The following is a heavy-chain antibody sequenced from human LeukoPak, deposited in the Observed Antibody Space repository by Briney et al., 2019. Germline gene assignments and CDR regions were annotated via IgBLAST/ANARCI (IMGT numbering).Heavy chain of an antibody. CDR2: ISGSGGST. Sequence: PGGSLRLSCAASGFTFSSYAMSWVRQAPGKGLEWVSAISGSGGSTYYADSVKGRFTISRDNSKNTLYLQMNSLRAEDTAVYYCAKGAMVRGVIITTVVGATYYYGMDVWGQGTTVTVSS. V-gene: IGHV3-23*01. J-gene: IGHJ6*02. D-gene: IGHD3-10*01. CDR3: AKGAMVRGVIITTVVGATYYYGMDV. CDR1: GFTFSSYA.